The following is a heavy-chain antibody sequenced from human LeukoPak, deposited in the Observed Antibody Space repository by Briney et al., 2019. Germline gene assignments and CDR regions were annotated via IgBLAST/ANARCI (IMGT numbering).Heavy chain of an antibody. V-gene: IGHV4-31*03. Sequence: SETLSLTCTVSGGSISSGGYYWSWIRQHPGKGLEWIGYIYYSGSTYYNPSLKSRVTISVDTSKNQFSLKLSSVTAADTAVYYCAREKGARVDPWGQGTLVTVSS. CDR1: GGSISSGGYY. D-gene: IGHD4/OR15-4a*01. CDR3: AREKGARVDP. CDR2: IYYSGST. J-gene: IGHJ5*02.